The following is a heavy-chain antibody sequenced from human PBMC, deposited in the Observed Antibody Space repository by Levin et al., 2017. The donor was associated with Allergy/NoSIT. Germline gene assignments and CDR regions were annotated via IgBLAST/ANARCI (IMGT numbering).Heavy chain of an antibody. CDR1: GFSLSTSGVG. CDR2: IYWNDDK. Sequence: SGPTLVKPTQTLTLTCTVSGFSLSTSGVGVGWIRQPPGKALECLAVIYWNDDKGYSPSLKNRLTITKDASKNQVVLTMTNMDPVDTATYYCAHRGGATYFSASGSEVGGLFDYWGQGNLVTVSS. CDR3: AHRGGATYFSASGSEVGGLFDY. V-gene: IGHV2-5*01. J-gene: IGHJ4*02. D-gene: IGHD3-10*01.